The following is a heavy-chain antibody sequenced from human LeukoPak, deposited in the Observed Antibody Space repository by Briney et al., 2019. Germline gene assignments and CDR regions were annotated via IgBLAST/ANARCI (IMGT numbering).Heavy chain of an antibody. Sequence: EWIGSIYYSGSTYYNPSLKSRVTISVDTSKNQFSLKLSSVTAADTAVYYCARVRSSGWFDHWGQGTLVTVSS. D-gene: IGHD6-19*01. CDR3: ARVRSSGWFDH. CDR2: IYYSGST. J-gene: IGHJ5*02. V-gene: IGHV4-39*07.